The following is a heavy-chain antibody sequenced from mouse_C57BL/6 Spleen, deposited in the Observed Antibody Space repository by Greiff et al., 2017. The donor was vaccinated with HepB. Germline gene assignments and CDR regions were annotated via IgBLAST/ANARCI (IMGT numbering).Heavy chain of an antibody. CDR3: ARGDLFAY. CDR1: GFTFSSYA. D-gene: IGHD3-3*01. V-gene: IGHV5-4*01. J-gene: IGHJ3*01. CDR2: INDGGSYT. Sequence: VQLKESGGGLVKPGGSLKLSCAASGFTFSSYAMSWVRQTPEKRLEWVATINDGGSYTYYPDNVKGRFTISRDNAKNNLYLQMSHLKSEDTAMYYCARGDLFAYWGQGTLVTVSA.